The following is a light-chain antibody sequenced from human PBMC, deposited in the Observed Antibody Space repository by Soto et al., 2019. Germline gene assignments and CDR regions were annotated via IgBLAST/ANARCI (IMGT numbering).Light chain of an antibody. V-gene: IGLV2-8*01. Sequence: QSALTQPPAASGSPGQSVTISCTGTSSDVGTYNYVSWYQQHPGKAPKLMIYEVSKRPSGVPDRFSGSKSGNTASLTVSGLQAEDDPDYYRPTYTGSSNSALGGGPKLTVL. CDR3: PTYTGSSNSA. J-gene: IGLJ2*01. CDR1: SSDVGTYNY. CDR2: EVS.